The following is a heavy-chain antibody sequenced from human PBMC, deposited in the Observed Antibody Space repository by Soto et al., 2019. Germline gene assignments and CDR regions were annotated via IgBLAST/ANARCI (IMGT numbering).Heavy chain of an antibody. CDR2: IWYDGRNK. Sequence: QVQLVESGGGVVQPGRSLRLSCAASGFTFSSYGRHWVRQAPGKGLEWVAVIWYDGRNKYYVDSVKGRFTISRDNSKNTLYLQMNSLRAEDTAVYYCARDHHVVVPAALFDYWGQGTLVTVSS. CDR1: GFTFSSYG. J-gene: IGHJ4*02. CDR3: ARDHHVVVPAALFDY. V-gene: IGHV3-33*01. D-gene: IGHD2-2*01.